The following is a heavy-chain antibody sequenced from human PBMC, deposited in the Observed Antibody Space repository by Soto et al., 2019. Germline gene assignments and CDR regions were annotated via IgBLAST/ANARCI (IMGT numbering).Heavy chain of an antibody. J-gene: IGHJ6*02. CDR2: ISYDGSNQ. CDR1: GFSFSMHG. V-gene: IGHV3-30-3*01. Sequence: GGSLRLSCAASGFSFSMHGMHWVRQAPGKGLEWVAVISYDGSNQDYADSVKGRFSISRDNSKNTVYLQMNSLRVEDSAVYYCARDRSSTYYYYGMDLWGQGTTVTVSS. D-gene: IGHD6-19*01. CDR3: ARDRSSTYYYYGMDL.